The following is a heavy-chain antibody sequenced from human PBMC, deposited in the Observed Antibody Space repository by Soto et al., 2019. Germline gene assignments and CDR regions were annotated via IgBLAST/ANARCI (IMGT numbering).Heavy chain of an antibody. CDR3: ARENRDFWSGYYFDY. V-gene: IGHV3-30-3*01. CDR2: ISYDGSNK. Sequence: PGGSLRLSCAASGFTFSSYAMHWVRQAPGKGLEWVAVISYDGSNKYYADSVKGRFTISRDNSKNTLYLQMNSLRAEDTAVYYCARENRDFWSGYYFDYWGQGTLVTVSS. J-gene: IGHJ4*02. D-gene: IGHD3-3*01. CDR1: GFTFSSYA.